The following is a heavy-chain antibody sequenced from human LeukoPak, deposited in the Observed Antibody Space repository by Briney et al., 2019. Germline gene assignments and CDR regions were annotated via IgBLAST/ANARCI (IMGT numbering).Heavy chain of an antibody. J-gene: IGHJ4*02. CDR1: GFTFSSYA. Sequence: GGSLRLSCAASGFTFSSYAMSWVRQAPGKGLEWVSSISSSSSYIYYADSVKGRFTISRDNAKNSLYLQMNSLRAEDTAVYYCARPFSIAAATPLDYWGQGTLVTVSS. V-gene: IGHV3-21*01. CDR2: ISSSSSYI. CDR3: ARPFSIAAATPLDY. D-gene: IGHD6-13*01.